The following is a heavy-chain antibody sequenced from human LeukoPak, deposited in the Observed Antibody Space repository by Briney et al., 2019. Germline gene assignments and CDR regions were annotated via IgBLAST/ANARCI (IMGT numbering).Heavy chain of an antibody. V-gene: IGHV3-30*18. CDR2: ISYDGSNK. D-gene: IGHD5-18*01. Sequence: GRSLRLSCAASGFTFSSYGMHWVRQAPGKGLEWVAVISYDGSNKYYADSVKGRFTISRDNSKNTLYLQMNRLRAEDPAVYYCAKDLNSYGYSYFDYWGQGTLVTVSS. CDR3: AKDLNSYGYSYFDY. J-gene: IGHJ4*02. CDR1: GFTFSSYG.